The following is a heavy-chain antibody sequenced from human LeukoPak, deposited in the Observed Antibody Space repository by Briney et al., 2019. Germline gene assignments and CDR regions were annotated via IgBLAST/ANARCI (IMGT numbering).Heavy chain of an antibody. CDR3: ARVLITYCGGDCSFFDY. Sequence: PSGTLSLTCAVSGGSISSSNWWSWVRQPPGKGLEWIGEIYHSGSTNYNPSLKSRVTISVDKSKNQFSLKLSSVTAADTAEYYCARVLITYCGGDCSFFDYWGQGTLVTVSS. V-gene: IGHV4-4*02. J-gene: IGHJ4*02. CDR1: GGSISSSNW. D-gene: IGHD2-21*02. CDR2: IYHSGST.